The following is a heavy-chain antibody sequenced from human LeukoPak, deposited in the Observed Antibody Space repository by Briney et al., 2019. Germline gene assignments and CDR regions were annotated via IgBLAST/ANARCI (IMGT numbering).Heavy chain of an antibody. CDR3: ARHRTRWWYFDY. V-gene: IGHV4-59*01. CDR1: GGSISSYY. D-gene: IGHD4-23*01. Sequence: SETLSLTCTVSGGSISSYYWSWIRQPPGKGLEWIGYIYYSGSTNYNPSLKSRVTISVDTSKNQFSLKLSSVTAADTAVYYCARHRTRWWYFDYWGQGTLVTVSS. CDR2: IYYSGST. J-gene: IGHJ4*02.